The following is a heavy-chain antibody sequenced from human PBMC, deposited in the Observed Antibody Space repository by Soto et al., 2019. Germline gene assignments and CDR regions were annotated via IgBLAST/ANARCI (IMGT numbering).Heavy chain of an antibody. CDR1: GFIFEDYA. Sequence: GGSLRLSCAAAGFIFEDYAMHWVRQAPGKGLEWVSGISWNSGSIGYADSVKGRFTISRDNAKNSLYLQMNSLRAEDTALYYCSKDTTFEGRLVSSSWFGIDSWGQGTLVTVSS. V-gene: IGHV3-9*01. CDR2: ISWNSGSI. CDR3: SKDTTFEGRLVSSSWFGIDS. D-gene: IGHD6-13*01. J-gene: IGHJ4*02.